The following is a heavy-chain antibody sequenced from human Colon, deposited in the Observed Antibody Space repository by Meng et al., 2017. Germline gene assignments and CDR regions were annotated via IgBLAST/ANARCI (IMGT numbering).Heavy chain of an antibody. CDR1: GFTFSSYA. V-gene: IGHV3-74*01. CDR3: AREAEMATRKLTYYYGMDV. D-gene: IGHD5-24*01. Sequence: GESLKISCAASGFTFSSYAMHWVRQAPGKGLVWVSRINSDGSSTSYADSVKGRFTISRDNAKNTLYLQMNSLRAEDTAVYYCAREAEMATRKLTYYYGMDVWGQGTTVTVSS. CDR2: INSDGSST. J-gene: IGHJ6*02.